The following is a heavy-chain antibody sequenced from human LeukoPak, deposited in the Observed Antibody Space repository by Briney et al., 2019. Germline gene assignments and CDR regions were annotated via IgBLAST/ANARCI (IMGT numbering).Heavy chain of an antibody. CDR3: ARLYSRGVIVIFDY. D-gene: IGHD3-16*02. V-gene: IGHV4-59*01. CDR1: GGSISSYY. Sequence: SETLSLACTVSGGSISSYYWSWIRQPPGKGLEWIGYIYYSGSTNYNPSLKSRVTISVDTSKNQFSLKLSSVTAADTAVNYCARLYSRGVIVIFDYWGQGTLVTVSS. J-gene: IGHJ4*02. CDR2: IYYSGST.